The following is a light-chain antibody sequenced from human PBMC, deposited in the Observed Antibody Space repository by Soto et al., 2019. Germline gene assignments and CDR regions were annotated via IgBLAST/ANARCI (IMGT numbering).Light chain of an antibody. Sequence: EIVMTQSPATLSVSPGERATLSCRASQSVSSNLAWYQQKPGQAPRLLIYGASTRATGIPARFSGSASGTEFTLTITRLEPEDFAVYYCQQYGGSPRTFGQGTKVDIK. V-gene: IGKV3-15*01. CDR1: QSVSSN. CDR3: QQYGGSPRT. CDR2: GAS. J-gene: IGKJ1*01.